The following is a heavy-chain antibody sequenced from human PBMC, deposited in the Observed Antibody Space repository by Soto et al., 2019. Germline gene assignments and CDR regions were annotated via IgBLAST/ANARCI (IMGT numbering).Heavy chain of an antibody. Sequence: EVQLLDSGGGLVQPGGSLRLSCAASGFTFRSYALSWVRQAPGKGLEWVSTVSDTGISTYYAGSVTGRFTISRDNARNTVYLQMNSLRAEDTAVYYCAKSYFDSSGFDSWGPGTLVTVSS. CDR3: AKSYFDSSGFDS. CDR1: GFTFRSYA. J-gene: IGHJ5*01. CDR2: VSDTGIST. V-gene: IGHV3-23*01. D-gene: IGHD3-22*01.